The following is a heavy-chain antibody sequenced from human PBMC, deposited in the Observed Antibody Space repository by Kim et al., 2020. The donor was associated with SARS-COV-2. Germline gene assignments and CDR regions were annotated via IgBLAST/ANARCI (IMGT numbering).Heavy chain of an antibody. Sequence: YTDSRNGLLTISRDDAKNSLYLQMNSRRAEDTAVYYCARDQVTHYYYMDVWGKGTTVTVSS. V-gene: IGHV3-11*01. J-gene: IGHJ6*03. CDR3: ARDQVTHYYYMDV. D-gene: IGHD4-4*01.